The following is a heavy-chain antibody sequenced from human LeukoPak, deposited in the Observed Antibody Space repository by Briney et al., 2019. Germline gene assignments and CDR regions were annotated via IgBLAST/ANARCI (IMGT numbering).Heavy chain of an antibody. V-gene: IGHV4-59*01. Sequence: SETLSLTCTVSGGSFSTYYWSWIRQPPGKGLEWIGYIYYSGSTDYNPSRKSRVTMSLDTSKNQLSLKLRSVTAADTAVYYCVRAVISFGAAVAKGFDCWGQGTLVTVSS. CDR2: IYYSGST. J-gene: IGHJ4*02. D-gene: IGHD3-16*01. CDR1: GGSFSTYY. CDR3: VRAVISFGAAVAKGFDC.